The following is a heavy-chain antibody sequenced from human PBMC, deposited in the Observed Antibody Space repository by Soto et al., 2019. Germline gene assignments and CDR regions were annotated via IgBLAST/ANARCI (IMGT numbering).Heavy chain of an antibody. D-gene: IGHD4-4*01. CDR2: IYYSGST. V-gene: IGHV4-61*01. Sequence: SETLSLTCTVSGGSVSSGSYYGSWIRQPPGKGLEWIGYIYYSGSTNYNPSLKSRVTISVDTSQNQFSLKLRSVTAADTAVYYCARASTTIYYYYGMDVWGQGSTVTVSS. CDR3: ARASTTIYYYYGMDV. J-gene: IGHJ6*02. CDR1: GGSVSSGSYY.